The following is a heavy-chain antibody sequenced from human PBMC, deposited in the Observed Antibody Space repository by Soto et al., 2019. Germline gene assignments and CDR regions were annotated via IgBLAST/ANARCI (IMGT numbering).Heavy chain of an antibody. CDR1: GGTFGNTA. CDR2: IVPMFGTA. CDR3: ARDGDPGYSFWSGPLGGGRFDP. V-gene: IGHV1-69*12. D-gene: IGHD3-3*01. Sequence: QVQLVQSGAEVKEPGSSVNVSCKTSGGTFGNTAVTWVRQAPGQGLEWIGGIVPMFGTANYVQKFQGRVTVTEEESTRKAYMALGSVRFDDTAVYYCARDGDPGYSFWSGPLGGGRFDPWGQGTLVTVSS. J-gene: IGHJ5*02.